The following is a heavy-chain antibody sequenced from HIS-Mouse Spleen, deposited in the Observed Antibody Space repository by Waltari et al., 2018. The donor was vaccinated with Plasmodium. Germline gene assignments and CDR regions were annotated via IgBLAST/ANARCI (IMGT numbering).Heavy chain of an antibody. J-gene: IGHJ6*02. CDR3: ARTTYSSSSAKYYYYGMDV. CDR1: GFSLSTSGMC. V-gene: IGHV2-70*15. CDR2: IDWDDDK. Sequence: QVTLRESGPALVKPTQTLTLTCTFSGFSLSTSGMCVSWIRQPPGQALEWLARIDWDDDKYYSTALKTRLTISKDTSKNQVVLTMTNMDPVDTATYYCARTTYSSSSAKYYYYGMDVWGQGTTVTVSS. D-gene: IGHD6-6*01.